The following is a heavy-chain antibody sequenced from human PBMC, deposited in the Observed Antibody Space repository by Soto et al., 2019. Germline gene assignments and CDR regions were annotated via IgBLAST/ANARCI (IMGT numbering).Heavy chain of an antibody. J-gene: IGHJ6*02. D-gene: IGHD3-3*01. CDR2: FNLNSGGT. V-gene: IGHV1-2*04. Sequence: ASVKVSCKASGYTFTGYYMHWVRQAPGQGLEWMGWFNLNSGGTNYAQKFQGWVTMTRDTSISTAYMELSRLRSDDTAVYYCARGLGLDFWSGYSSYYHYYGMDVWGQATTVTVSS. CDR1: GYTFTGYY. CDR3: ARGLGLDFWSGYSSYYHYYGMDV.